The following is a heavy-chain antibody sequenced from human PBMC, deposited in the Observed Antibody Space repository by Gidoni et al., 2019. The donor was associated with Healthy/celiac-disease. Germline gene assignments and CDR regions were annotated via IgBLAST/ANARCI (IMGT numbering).Heavy chain of an antibody. D-gene: IGHD2-2*01. Sequence: QVQLVQSGAEVKKPGSSVKVSCKASGGTFSSYAISWVRQAPGQGLEWMGGIIPILGTANYAQKCQGRVTITADESTSTAYMELSSLRSEDTAVYYCARVTCSSTSCYGRSGMDVWGQGTTVTVSS. J-gene: IGHJ6*02. CDR2: IIPILGTA. V-gene: IGHV1-69*01. CDR1: GGTFSSYA. CDR3: ARVTCSSTSCYGRSGMDV.